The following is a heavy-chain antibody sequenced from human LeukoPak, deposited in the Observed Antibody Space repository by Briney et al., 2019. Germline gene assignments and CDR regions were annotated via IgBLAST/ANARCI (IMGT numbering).Heavy chain of an antibody. CDR3: ATDYLYDILTGSKY. J-gene: IGHJ4*02. V-gene: IGHV3-15*01. CDR1: GFAGSDAR. D-gene: IGHD3-9*01. CDR2: IKSKTDGGTT. Sequence: GRTLRISSAAAGFAGSDARFSWVRQAPRKRLEWVGRIKSKTDGGTTDYAAPVKGRFTISRDDSKNTLYLQMNSLKMEDSAVYYCATDYLYDILTGSKYWGQGTLVTVSS.